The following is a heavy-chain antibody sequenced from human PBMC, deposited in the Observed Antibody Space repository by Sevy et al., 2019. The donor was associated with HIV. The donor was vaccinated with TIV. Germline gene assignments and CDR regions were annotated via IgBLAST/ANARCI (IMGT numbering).Heavy chain of an antibody. V-gene: IGHV3-21*01. CDR3: ARDFRPVITGTYYFDY. D-gene: IGHD1-7*01. Sequence: GGSLRLSCAASGFTFSSYSMNWVRQAPGKGLEWVSSISSSSSYIYYADSVKGRFTISRDNAKNTLYLQMNSLRAEDTAVYYCARDFRPVITGTYYFDYWGQGTLVTVSS. J-gene: IGHJ4*02. CDR2: ISSSSSYI. CDR1: GFTFSSYS.